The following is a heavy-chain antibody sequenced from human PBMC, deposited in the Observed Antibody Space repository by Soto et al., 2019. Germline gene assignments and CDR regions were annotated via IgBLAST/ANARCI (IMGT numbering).Heavy chain of an antibody. CDR3: ARDGGLYYYGMDV. V-gene: IGHV3-7*03. D-gene: IGHD3-16*01. J-gene: IGHJ6*02. CDR1: GFTFSSYW. Sequence: EVQLVESGGGLVQPGGSLRLSCAASGFTFSSYWMSWVRQAPGKGLEWVANIKQDGSEKYYVDSVKGRFTISRDNAKNSLDLQMNSLRAEDTAVYYCARDGGLYYYGMDVWGQGTTVTVSS. CDR2: IKQDGSEK.